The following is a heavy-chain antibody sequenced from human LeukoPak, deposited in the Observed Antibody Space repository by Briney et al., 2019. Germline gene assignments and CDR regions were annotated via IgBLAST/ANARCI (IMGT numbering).Heavy chain of an antibody. CDR3: ARGSGYCSSTSCYGDYYYYYYMDV. V-gene: IGHV3-23*01. CDR2: ISGTGGST. CDR1: GFTFSTYA. Sequence: TGGSLRLSCAASGFTFSTYAMTWVRQAPGKGLEWVSLISGTGGSTYYADSVKGRFTISRDNSKNTLYLQMDSLRAEDTAVYYCARGSGYCSSTSCYGDYYYYYYMDVWGKGTTVTVSS. J-gene: IGHJ6*03. D-gene: IGHD2-2*03.